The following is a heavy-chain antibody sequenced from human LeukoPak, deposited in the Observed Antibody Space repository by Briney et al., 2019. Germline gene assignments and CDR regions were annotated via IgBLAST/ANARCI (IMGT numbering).Heavy chain of an antibody. CDR1: GGSISSYY. J-gene: IGHJ5*02. CDR2: IYTSGST. D-gene: IGHD6-13*01. V-gene: IGHV4-4*07. Sequence: SETLSLTCTVSGGSISSYYWSWIRQPAGKGREWIGRIYTSGSTNYNPSLKSRVTLSVDTSKNQFSLKLSSVTAADTAVYYCARDASIAAAGDNWFDPWGQGTLVTVSS. CDR3: ARDASIAAAGDNWFDP.